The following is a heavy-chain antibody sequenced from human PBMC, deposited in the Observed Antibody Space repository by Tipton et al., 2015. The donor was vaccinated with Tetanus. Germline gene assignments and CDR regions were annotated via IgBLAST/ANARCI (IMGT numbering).Heavy chain of an antibody. V-gene: IGHV4-59*01. CDR3: ARGNCGGNTFGCYWYFDL. Sequence: GLVKPSETLSLICSVSGGSISTYYWTWIRQTPGKGLEWIGNIHNSGGTRFNPSLKSRVTMSVDTSRNQFSLQLSSVTAADTAVYYCARGNCGGNTFGCYWYFDLWGRGTLVTVSS. J-gene: IGHJ2*01. D-gene: IGHD5-18*01. CDR2: IHNSGGT. CDR1: GGSISTYY.